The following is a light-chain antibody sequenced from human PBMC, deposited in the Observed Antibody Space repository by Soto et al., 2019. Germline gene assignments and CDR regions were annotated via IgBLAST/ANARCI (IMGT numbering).Light chain of an antibody. Sequence: QSVLTQPPSASGSPGQSVTISCTGTSSDVGGYNYVSWYQQHPGKAPKLMIYEVSKRPSGVPDRFSGSKSGNTASLTVSGLQAEDEADYYCSSYAGRYTYVFGTGTKVTV. CDR1: SSDVGGYNY. CDR2: EVS. V-gene: IGLV2-8*01. J-gene: IGLJ1*01. CDR3: SSYAGRYTYV.